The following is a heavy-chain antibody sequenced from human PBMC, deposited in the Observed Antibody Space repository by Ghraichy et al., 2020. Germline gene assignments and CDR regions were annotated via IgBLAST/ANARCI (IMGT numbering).Heavy chain of an antibody. Sequence: ASVKVSCKASGYTFTSYGINWVRQAPGQGLEWMGWISANSGHTAYAQNLQGRVTMTTDTSTSTAYMELRSLRSDDTAVYYCARDREAAAGTFLSFDPWGQGTLVTVSS. CDR1: GYTFTSYG. V-gene: IGHV1-18*04. CDR2: ISANSGHT. CDR3: ARDREAAAGTFLSFDP. J-gene: IGHJ5*02. D-gene: IGHD6-13*01.